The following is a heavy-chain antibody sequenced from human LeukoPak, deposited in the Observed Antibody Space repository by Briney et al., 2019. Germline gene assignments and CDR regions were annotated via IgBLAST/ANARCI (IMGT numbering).Heavy chain of an antibody. Sequence: SETLSLTCTVSGGSISSSSYYWGWIRQPPGKGLEWIGSIYYSGSTYYNPSLKSRVTISVDTSKNQLSLKLSSVTAADTAVYYCASGAGDPGWYWGQGTLVTVSS. J-gene: IGHJ4*02. CDR3: ASGAGDPGWY. V-gene: IGHV4-39*01. D-gene: IGHD2-21*02. CDR1: GGSISSSSYY. CDR2: IYYSGST.